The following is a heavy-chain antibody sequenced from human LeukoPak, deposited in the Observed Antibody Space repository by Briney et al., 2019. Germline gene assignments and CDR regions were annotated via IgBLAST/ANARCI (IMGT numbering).Heavy chain of an antibody. D-gene: IGHD4-23*01. CDR3: GRLRWRGSAFDI. CDR1: GGSISRYY. V-gene: IGHV4-4*07. CDR2: IYTSGST. Sequence: SETLSLTCTVSGGSISRYYWSWIPQPAGKGVEWIGRIYTSGSTNYNPSLKNRVTMSVDTSKDQFSLKLSSVTAADTAVYYCGRLRWRGSAFDIWGQGTMVTVSS. J-gene: IGHJ3*02.